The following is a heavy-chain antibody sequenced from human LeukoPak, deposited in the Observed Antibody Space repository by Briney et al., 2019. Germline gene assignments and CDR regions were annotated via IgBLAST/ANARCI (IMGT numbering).Heavy chain of an antibody. CDR3: ARDPPSRGTRYFGY. D-gene: IGHD3-16*01. CDR1: GFTFSSYS. Sequence: GGSLRLSCAASGFTFSSYSLNWVRQAPGKGLEWVSSISSSSSYVDYADSVKGRFTISRDNAKNSLYLQMDSLRVEDTAVYYCARDPPSRGTRYFGYWGQGTLVTVSS. V-gene: IGHV3-21*01. J-gene: IGHJ4*02. CDR2: ISSSSSYV.